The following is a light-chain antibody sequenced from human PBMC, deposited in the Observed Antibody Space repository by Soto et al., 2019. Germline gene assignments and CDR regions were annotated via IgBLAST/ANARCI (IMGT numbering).Light chain of an antibody. V-gene: IGKV1-39*01. Sequence: DIQMTQSPSSLSASVGDRVTISCRASQNIGTYLNWYQHKAGKAPKLLICAASSLPSGVPSRFSGSGSGTDFTLTINNLQPEDFGTYYCQHYDSYPLTFGGGTKVEIK. CDR1: QNIGTY. CDR3: QHYDSYPLT. J-gene: IGKJ4*01. CDR2: AAS.